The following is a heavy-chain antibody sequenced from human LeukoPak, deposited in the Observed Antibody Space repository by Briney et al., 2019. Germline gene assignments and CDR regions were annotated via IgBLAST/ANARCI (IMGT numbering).Heavy chain of an antibody. V-gene: IGHV1-18*01. J-gene: IGHJ4*02. Sequence: ALVKVSCKASGYTFTSYAITWVGQAPGQGIEWMGWISAYNGRTNYAQNLQDRVTLTIDTSTSTAYMELRSLKSDDTAVYFCARCESGSSWPWELGNNWGQGTPVTVSS. CDR1: GYTFTSYA. D-gene: IGHD6-13*01. CDR3: ARCESGSSWPWELGNN. CDR2: ISAYNGRT.